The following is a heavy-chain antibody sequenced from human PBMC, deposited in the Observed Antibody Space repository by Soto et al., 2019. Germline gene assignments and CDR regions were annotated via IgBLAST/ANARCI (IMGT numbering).Heavy chain of an antibody. CDR3: ATRRDIVVVPAATPYYYGMDV. V-gene: IGHV1-24*01. Sequence: ASVKVSCKVSGYTLTELSMHWVRQAPGKGLEWMGGLDPEDGETIYAQKFQGRVTMTEDTSTDTAYMELSSLRSEDTAVYYCATRRDIVVVPAATPYYYGMDVWGQGTTVTVSS. CDR1: GYTLTELS. D-gene: IGHD2-2*01. J-gene: IGHJ6*02. CDR2: LDPEDGET.